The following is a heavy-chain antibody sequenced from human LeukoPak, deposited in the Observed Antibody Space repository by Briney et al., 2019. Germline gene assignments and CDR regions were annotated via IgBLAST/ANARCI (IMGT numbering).Heavy chain of an antibody. J-gene: IGHJ4*02. CDR2: IFGSGGST. CDR3: AKTTTGYSSGRFPGWPVDY. CDR1: GFTFSSYA. Sequence: GGSLRLSCAASGFTFSSYAMYWVRQAPGKGLEWVSGIFGSGGSTHYADSVKGRFTISRDNSKNTVYLQMNSLRAEDTSVYYCAKTTTGYSSGRFPGWPVDYWGQGTLVTVSS. V-gene: IGHV3-23*01. D-gene: IGHD6-19*01.